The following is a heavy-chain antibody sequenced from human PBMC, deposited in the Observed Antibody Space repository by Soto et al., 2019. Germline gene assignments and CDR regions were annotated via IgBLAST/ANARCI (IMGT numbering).Heavy chain of an antibody. J-gene: IGHJ4*02. V-gene: IGHV5-51*01. D-gene: IGHD3-22*01. CDR1: GYSFPSNW. CDR3: ARQIYDSDTGPNFQYYFDS. Sequence: GESLKISCKGSGYSFPSNWIGWVRQMPGKGLEWMGIIYPGDSETRYSPSFRGHVTISATKSITTVFLQWSSLRASDTAMYYCARQIYDSDTGPNFQYYFDSWGQGTPVTVSS. CDR2: IYPGDSET.